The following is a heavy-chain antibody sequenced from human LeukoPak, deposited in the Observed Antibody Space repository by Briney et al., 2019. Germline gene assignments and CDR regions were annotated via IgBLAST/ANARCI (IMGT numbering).Heavy chain of an antibody. CDR2: IDPSDSYT. J-gene: IGHJ4*02. Sequence: GESLKISCKGSGYSFTSYWISWVRQMPGKGLEWLGRIDPSDSYTNYSPSFQGHVTISADKSISTAYLQWSSLKASDTAMYYCARRETGQLFIDYWGQGTLVTVSS. D-gene: IGHD5-18*01. CDR3: ARRETGQLFIDY. CDR1: GYSFTSYW. V-gene: IGHV5-10-1*01.